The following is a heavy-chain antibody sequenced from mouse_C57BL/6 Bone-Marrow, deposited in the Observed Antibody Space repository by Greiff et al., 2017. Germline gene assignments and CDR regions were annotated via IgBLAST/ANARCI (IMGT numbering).Heavy chain of an antibody. CDR3: ASLYYGSSFDY. D-gene: IGHD1-1*01. V-gene: IGHV7-3*01. CDR2: IRNKANGYTT. CDR1: GFTFTDYY. Sequence: EVKLVDSGGGLVQPGGSLSLSCAASGFTFTDYYMSWVRQPPGKALEWLGFIRNKANGYTTEYSASVKGRVTIARDNSQRILYLQMNALRADDSATYYCASLYYGSSFDYGGQGTTLTVSS. J-gene: IGHJ2*01.